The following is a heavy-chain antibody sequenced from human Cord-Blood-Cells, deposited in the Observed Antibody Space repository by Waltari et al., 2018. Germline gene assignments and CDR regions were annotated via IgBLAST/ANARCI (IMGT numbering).Heavy chain of an antibody. Sequence: SLRLSCAASGFTFSSNWLSWVRPAPGKWRERVAKIKQDGSETYYVDSVKGRFTISRDNAKNSRYRQMNSLRAEDTAVYYCARGRHGDYFDYWGQGTLVTVSS. D-gene: IGHD4-17*01. J-gene: IGHJ4*02. V-gene: IGHV3-7*01. CDR2: IKQDGSET. CDR3: ARGRHGDYFDY. CDR1: GFTFSSNW.